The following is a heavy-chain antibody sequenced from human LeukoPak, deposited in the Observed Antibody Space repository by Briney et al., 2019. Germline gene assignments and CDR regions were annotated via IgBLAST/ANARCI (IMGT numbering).Heavy chain of an antibody. V-gene: IGHV1-8*01. CDR2: MNPNSGNT. D-gene: IGHD2-21*02. CDR3: ARAWAYCGGDCYSGDYYYGMDV. J-gene: IGHJ6*02. CDR1: GYTFTSYD. Sequence: ASVKVSCKASGYTFTSYDINWVRQATGQGLEWMGWMNPNSGNTGYAQKFQGRITMTRNTSISTADMELSSLRFEDTAVYYCARAWAYCGGDCYSGDYYYGMDVWGQGTMVTVSS.